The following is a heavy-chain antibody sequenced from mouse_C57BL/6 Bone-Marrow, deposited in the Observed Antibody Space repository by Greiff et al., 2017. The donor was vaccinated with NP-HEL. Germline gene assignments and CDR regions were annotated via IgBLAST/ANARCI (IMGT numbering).Heavy chain of an antibody. CDR2: ISDGGSYT. D-gene: IGHD2-5*01. V-gene: IGHV5-4*01. CDR1: GFTFSSYA. Sequence: EVHLVESGGGLVKPGGSLKLSCAASGFTFSSYAMSWVRQTPEKRLEWVATISDGGSYTYYPDNVKGRFTISRDNAKNNLYLQMSHLKSEDTAMYYCARAGDSNYPYYFDYWGQGTTLTVSS. CDR3: ARAGDSNYPYYFDY. J-gene: IGHJ2*01.